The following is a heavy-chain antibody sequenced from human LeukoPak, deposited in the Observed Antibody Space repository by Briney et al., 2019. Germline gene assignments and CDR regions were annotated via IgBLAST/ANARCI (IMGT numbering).Heavy chain of an antibody. V-gene: IGHV3-23*01. Sequence: GASLRLSCAASGFTFSNYAMSWVRQAPGKGLEWVSAITGSGGNTYYADSVKGRFTISRDNSKNTVFLRMNSLRAEDTAVYYCARVGVAGFDYWGQGILVTVSS. CDR3: ARVGVAGFDY. CDR1: GFTFSNYA. CDR2: ITGSGGNT. J-gene: IGHJ4*02. D-gene: IGHD3-3*01.